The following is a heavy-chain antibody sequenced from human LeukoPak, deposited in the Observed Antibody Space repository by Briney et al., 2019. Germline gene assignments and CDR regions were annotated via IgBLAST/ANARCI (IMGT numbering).Heavy chain of an antibody. CDR3: ARRWGYYDSSGYYFRLDFDY. D-gene: IGHD3-22*01. CDR1: GGSITSYY. J-gene: IGHJ4*02. CDR2: INHSGST. Sequence: SETLSLTCTVSGGSITSYYWSWIRQPPGKGLEWIGEINHSGSTNYNPSLKSRVAISVDTSKNQFSLKLSSVTAADTAVYYCARRWGYYDSSGYYFRLDFDYWGQGTLVTVSS. V-gene: IGHV4-34*01.